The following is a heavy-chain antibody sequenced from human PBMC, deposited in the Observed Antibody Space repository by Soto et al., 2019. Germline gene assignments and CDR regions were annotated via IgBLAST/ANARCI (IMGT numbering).Heavy chain of an antibody. D-gene: IGHD4-4*01. CDR1: GFTFSSYE. J-gene: IGHJ6*02. V-gene: IGHV3-48*03. CDR3: ARDTQDYRRRYYYYYGMDV. CDR2: ISSSGSTI. Sequence: ESGGGLVQPGGSLRLSCAASGFTFSSYEMNWVRQAPGKGLEWVSYISSSGSTIYYADSVKGRFTISRDNAKNSLYLQMNSLRAEDTAVYYCARDTQDYRRRYYYYYGMDVWGQGTTVTVSS.